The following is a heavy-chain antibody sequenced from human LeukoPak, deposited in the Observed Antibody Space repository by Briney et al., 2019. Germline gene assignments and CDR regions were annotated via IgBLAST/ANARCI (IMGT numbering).Heavy chain of an antibody. CDR3: VRGGPYGDYDAY. CDR2: ISSDNTYT. CDR1: GLTSSDYY. Sequence: GGSLRLSCAVSGLTSSDYYMSGVRQAPGKEMEGVCYISSDNTYTNYAASVRGRFTISRDNATNSLYLQMNSLRAEATAVYYCVRGGPYGDYDAYWGQGTLVTVSS. D-gene: IGHD4-17*01. J-gene: IGHJ4*02. V-gene: IGHV3-11*06.